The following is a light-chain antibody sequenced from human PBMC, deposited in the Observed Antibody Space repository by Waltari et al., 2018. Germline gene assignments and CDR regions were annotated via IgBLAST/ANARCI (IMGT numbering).Light chain of an antibody. J-gene: IGKJ1*01. Sequence: VLTQSPLSLPFTPGEPASIPCSSSQSLLHSNGYNYLDWYLQKPGQSPQLLIYLGSNRASGVPDRFSGSGSGTDFTLKISRVEAEDVGVYYCMQALQTPRTFGQGTKVEIK. CDR3: MQALQTPRT. CDR2: LGS. CDR1: QSLLHSNGYNY. V-gene: IGKV2-28*01.